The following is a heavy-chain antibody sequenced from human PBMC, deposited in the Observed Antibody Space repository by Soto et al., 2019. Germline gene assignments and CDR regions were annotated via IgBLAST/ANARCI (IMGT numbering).Heavy chain of an antibody. D-gene: IGHD3-10*01. CDR1: GGAFSSYA. Sequence: SVKVSCKASGGAFSSYAISWVRQAPGQGLEWMGGIIPIFGTANYAQKFQGRVTITADESTSTAYMELSSLRSEDTAVYYCARSPLWFGEVYYFDYWGQGTLVTVSS. CDR2: IIPIFGTA. CDR3: ARSPLWFGEVYYFDY. V-gene: IGHV1-69*13. J-gene: IGHJ4*02.